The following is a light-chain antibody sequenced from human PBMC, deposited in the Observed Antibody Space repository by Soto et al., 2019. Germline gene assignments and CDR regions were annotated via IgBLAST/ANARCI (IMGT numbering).Light chain of an antibody. J-gene: IGKJ2*01. CDR3: QQYCSSAYT. Sequence: EIVLTQSPGTLSLSPGERATLSCRASQSVSNNYLAWYQQKPGQAPRRLIYGASIRATGIPDRFSGSGSGTDFTLTITRLEPEDFAVYFCQQYCSSAYTFGQGTKLEIK. CDR2: GAS. V-gene: IGKV3-20*01. CDR1: QSVSNNY.